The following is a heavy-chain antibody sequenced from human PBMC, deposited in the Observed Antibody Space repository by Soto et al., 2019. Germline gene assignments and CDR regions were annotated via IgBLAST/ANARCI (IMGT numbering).Heavy chain of an antibody. V-gene: IGHV4-59*01. CDR1: GDSIKTDF. CDR3: ARVPSGFADSYYYGMDV. Sequence: SETLSLTCTVSGDSIKTDFWNWIRQPPGKGLEWIGFVSSSGCTSYTNYNPSLNSRVTISVDTPKNQFSLRLTSVTAADTAVYYCARVPSGFADSYYYGMDVWGRGTTVTVSS. D-gene: IGHD2-21*01. CDR2: VSSSGCT. J-gene: IGHJ6*02.